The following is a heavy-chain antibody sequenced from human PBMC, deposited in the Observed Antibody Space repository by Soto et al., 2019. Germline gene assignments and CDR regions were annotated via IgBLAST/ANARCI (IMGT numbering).Heavy chain of an antibody. Sequence: SETLPLTGTVSGGSISSYYWSWIRQPPGKGLEWIGYIYYSGSTNYNPSLKGRVTISVDTSKNQFSLKLSSVTAADTAVYYCARGSSHYDILTGYYNDAFDIWGQGTMVTVSS. D-gene: IGHD3-9*01. J-gene: IGHJ3*02. CDR3: ARGSSHYDILTGYYNDAFDI. V-gene: IGHV4-59*01. CDR2: IYYSGST. CDR1: GGSISSYY.